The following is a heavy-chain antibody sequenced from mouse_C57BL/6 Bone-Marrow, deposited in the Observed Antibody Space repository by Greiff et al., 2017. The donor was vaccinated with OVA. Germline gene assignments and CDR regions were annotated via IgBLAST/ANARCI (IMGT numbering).Heavy chain of an antibody. CDR3: ARDGYYGVFDY. CDR1: GYSFTDYN. J-gene: IGHJ2*01. D-gene: IGHD2-3*01. V-gene: IGHV1-39*01. Sequence: EVQGVESGPELVKPGASVKISCKASGYSFTDYNLNWVKQSNGKGLEWIGVINPNYGTTSYNEKLQGKATLTGDQSSSTAYMHLNSLTSEDSAVYYCARDGYYGVFDYWGQGTTLTVSS. CDR2: INPNYGTT.